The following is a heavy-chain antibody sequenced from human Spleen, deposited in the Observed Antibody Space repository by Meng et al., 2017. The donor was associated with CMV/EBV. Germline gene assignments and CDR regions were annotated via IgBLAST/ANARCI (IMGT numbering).Heavy chain of an antibody. CDR1: GFSLSTNAVG. CDR3: AHRPLITTWYYFDY. CDR2: IYWDDDK. D-gene: IGHD1-14*01. J-gene: IGHJ4*02. Sequence: FAGFSLSTNAVGVGWIRQPPGKALEWLALIYWDDDKRYSPSLKSRLTITKDTSKNQVVLTMTNMDPVDTATYYCAHRPLITTWYYFDYWGQGTLV. V-gene: IGHV2-5*02.